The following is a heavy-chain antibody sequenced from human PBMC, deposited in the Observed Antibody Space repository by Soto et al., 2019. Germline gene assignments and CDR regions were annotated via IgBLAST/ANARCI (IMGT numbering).Heavy chain of an antibody. D-gene: IGHD3-22*01. Sequence: SETLSLTCAVSGGSISSGGYSWSWIRQPPGKGLEWIGYIYYSGNTYYNPSLKSRVTISVDTSKNQFSLKLSSVTAADTAVYYCARDYYDESYFDYWGQGTLVTVSS. V-gene: IGHV4-31*11. CDR3: ARDYYDESYFDY. CDR2: IYYSGNT. J-gene: IGHJ4*02. CDR1: GGSISSGGYS.